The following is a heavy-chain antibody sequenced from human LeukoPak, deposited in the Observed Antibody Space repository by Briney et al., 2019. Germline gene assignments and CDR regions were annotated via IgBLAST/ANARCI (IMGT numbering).Heavy chain of an antibody. CDR2: IYYSGST. Sequence: SETLSLTCTVSGGSISSSSYYWGWIRQPPGTGLEWIGSIYYSGSTYYNPSLKSRVTISVDTSKNQFSLKLSSVTAADTAVYYCARQKDYGDYVYNWFDPWGQGTLVTVSS. CDR1: GGSISSSSYY. CDR3: ARQKDYGDYVYNWFDP. J-gene: IGHJ5*02. D-gene: IGHD4-17*01. V-gene: IGHV4-39*01.